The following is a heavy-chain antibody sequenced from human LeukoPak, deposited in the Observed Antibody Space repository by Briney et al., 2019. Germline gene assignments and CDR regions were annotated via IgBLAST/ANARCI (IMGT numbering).Heavy chain of an antibody. J-gene: IGHJ6*02. CDR1: GYTFTSYG. Sequence: ASVKVSCKASGYTFTSYGISWVRQAPGQGLEWMGWISAYNGNTNYAQKFQGRVTITADESTSTAYMELSSLRSEDTAVYYCARYCSSTSCHVYYYYGMDVWGQGTTVTVSS. CDR2: ISAYNGNT. D-gene: IGHD2-2*01. CDR3: ARYCSSTSCHVYYYYGMDV. V-gene: IGHV1-18*01.